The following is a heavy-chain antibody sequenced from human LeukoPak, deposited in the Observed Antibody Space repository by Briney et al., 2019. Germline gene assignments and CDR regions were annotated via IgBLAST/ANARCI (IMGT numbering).Heavy chain of an antibody. D-gene: IGHD3-16*01. CDR2: IIPIFGTA. V-gene: IGHV1-69*05. J-gene: IGHJ4*02. Sequence: GSSVKVSCKASGGTFSSYAISWVRQAPGQGLEWMGGIIPIFGTANYARKFQGRVTITTDESTSTAYMELSSLRSEDTAVYYCARGRYGWLPFDYWGQGTLVTVSS. CDR3: ARGRYGWLPFDY. CDR1: GGTFSSYA.